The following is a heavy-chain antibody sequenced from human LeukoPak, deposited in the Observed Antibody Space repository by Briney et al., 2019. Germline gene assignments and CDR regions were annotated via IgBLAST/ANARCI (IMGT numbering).Heavy chain of an antibody. J-gene: IGHJ3*02. Sequence: SETLSLTCTVSGGSISRYYWSWIRQPAGKGLEWIGRIYTSGSTNYNPSLKSRVTMSVDTSKNQFSLKLSSVTAADTAVYYCARALGHYDSSGYWVDAFDIWGQGTMVTVSS. CDR1: GGSISRYY. D-gene: IGHD3-22*01. CDR3: ARALGHYDSSGYWVDAFDI. V-gene: IGHV4-4*07. CDR2: IYTSGST.